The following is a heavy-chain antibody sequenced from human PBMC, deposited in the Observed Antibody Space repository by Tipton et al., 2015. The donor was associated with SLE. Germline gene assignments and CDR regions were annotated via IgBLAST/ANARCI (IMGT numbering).Heavy chain of an antibody. D-gene: IGHD3-10*01. Sequence: TLSLTCTVSCGSLGAHYWTWIRQPPGKGLEWIGYIYYSLSTNYNPSLRSRVTISVDTSKNQFSLKVSSVTAADTAVYYCARASGTYNNIDWFDSWGQGTLVTVSS. CDR2: IYYSLST. CDR3: ARASGTYNNIDWFDS. V-gene: IGHV4-59*11. J-gene: IGHJ5*01. CDR1: CGSLGAHY.